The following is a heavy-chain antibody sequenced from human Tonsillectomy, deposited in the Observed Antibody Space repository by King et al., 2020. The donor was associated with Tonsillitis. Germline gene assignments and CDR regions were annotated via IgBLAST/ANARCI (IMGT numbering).Heavy chain of an antibody. Sequence: VQLQESGPGLVKPSQTLSLTCTVSGGSISSGSYYWSWILQPAGKGLEWIGRIYTSGSTNYNPSLKSRVTISVDTSKNQFSLKLSSVTAADTAGSYCAGGVSWGSGRYLPINWGQGTLVTVSS. J-gene: IGHJ4*02. CDR3: AGGVSWGSGRYLPIN. D-gene: IGHD3-10*01. CDR2: IYTSGST. V-gene: IGHV4-61*02. CDR1: GGSISSGSYY.